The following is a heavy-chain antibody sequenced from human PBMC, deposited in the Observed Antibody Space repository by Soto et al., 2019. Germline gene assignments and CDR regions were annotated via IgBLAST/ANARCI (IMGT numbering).Heavy chain of an antibody. CDR2: IYWDDDK. J-gene: IGHJ4*02. CDR1: GFSLTTRPVG. D-gene: IGHD1-1*01. CDR3: AHRQLYNGAWNEGTFDY. V-gene: IGHV2-5*02. Sequence: SGPTLVNPTQTLTLTCTFSGFSLTTRPVGVGWIRQPPGQALEWLALIYWDDDKRYNPSLKTRVTITKDTSKNQVVLTMTNMDPVDTATYYCAHRQLYNGAWNEGTFDYWGQGALFTVSS.